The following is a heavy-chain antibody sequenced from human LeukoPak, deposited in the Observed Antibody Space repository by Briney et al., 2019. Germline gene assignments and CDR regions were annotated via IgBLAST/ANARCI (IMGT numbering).Heavy chain of an antibody. CDR2: IHPGDSDT. CDR3: ASTGSWHRYGYGY. Sequence: GESLKISCKGAGYSFTNYWIGWVRQMPGKGLEWMGIIHPGDSDTRYSPSFEGQVTISADKSISTAYLQWSSLKASDTAMYYCASTGSWHRYGYGYWGQGTLVTVSS. V-gene: IGHV5-51*01. D-gene: IGHD5-18*01. CDR1: GYSFTNYW. J-gene: IGHJ4*02.